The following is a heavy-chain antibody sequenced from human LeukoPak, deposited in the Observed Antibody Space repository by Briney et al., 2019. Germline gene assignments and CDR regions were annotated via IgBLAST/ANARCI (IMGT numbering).Heavy chain of an antibody. V-gene: IGHV4-61*02. Sequence: PSQTLSLTCTVSGGSISSGSYYWSWIRQPAGKGLEWIGRIYTSGSTNYNPSLKSRVTISGDTSKNHFSLKLSSVTAADTAVYYCARQYGDNILTGYISGAHFDSWGQGTLVTVSS. D-gene: IGHD3-9*01. CDR1: GGSISSGSYY. J-gene: IGHJ4*02. CDR2: IYTSGST. CDR3: ARQYGDNILTGYISGAHFDS.